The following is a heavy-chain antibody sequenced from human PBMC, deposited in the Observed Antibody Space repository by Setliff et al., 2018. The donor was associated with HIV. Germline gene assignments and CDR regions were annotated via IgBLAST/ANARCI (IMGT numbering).Heavy chain of an antibody. J-gene: IGHJ4*02. CDR2: IYNSSST. CDR1: GDSISTDY. Sequence: SETLSLTCTVSGDSISTDYWTWILQPPGKGLEWIGYIYNSSSTSYNPSLKSRVTISVDTSKNQVSLKLSSVNASYTALFYSARHSPSDYWGQGTLVTVSS. V-gene: IGHV4-59*08. CDR3: ARHSPSDY.